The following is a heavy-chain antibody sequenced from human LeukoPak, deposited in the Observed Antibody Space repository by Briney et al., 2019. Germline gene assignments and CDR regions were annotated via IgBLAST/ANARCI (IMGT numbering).Heavy chain of an antibody. CDR1: GGSISTYY. CDR2: IYTSGST. CDR3: ARGLTGNRFDP. J-gene: IGHJ5*02. D-gene: IGHD1-20*01. V-gene: IGHV4-4*07. Sequence: SVTLSLTCTVSGGSISTYYWNWIRQPAGKGLEWIGHIYTSGSTNYNPSLKSRVTMSVDTSKNQFSLKLSSVTAADTAVYYCARGLTGNRFDPWGQGTLVTVPS.